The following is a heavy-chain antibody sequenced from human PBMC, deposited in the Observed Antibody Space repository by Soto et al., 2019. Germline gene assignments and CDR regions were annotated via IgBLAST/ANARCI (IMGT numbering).Heavy chain of an antibody. CDR2: FHNCGSP. J-gene: IGHJ4*02. CDR1: GGSMSGYH. V-gene: IGHV4-59*01. Sequence: QVRLQESGPGLVQPSETLSLTCSIFGGSMSGYHWNWIRQTPGKGLERIGYFHNCGSPTYSSSLNSLVTISVDKSAKQSSLRLTSVTAADTAVYWCARDPVDGYVFFNSRGQGDLVTVSS. D-gene: IGHD5-12*01. CDR3: ARDPVDGYVFFNS.